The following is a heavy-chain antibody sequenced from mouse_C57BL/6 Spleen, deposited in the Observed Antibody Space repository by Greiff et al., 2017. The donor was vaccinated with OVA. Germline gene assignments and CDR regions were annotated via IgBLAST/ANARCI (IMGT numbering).Heavy chain of an antibody. Sequence: QVQLQQSGAELVMPGASVKLSCKASGYTFTSYWMHWVKQRPGQGLEWIGEIDPSDSYTNYNQKFKGKSTLTVDKSSSTAYMQLSSLTSEDSAVYYCARSGGSSYDFDYWGQGTTLTVSS. CDR2: IDPSDSYT. D-gene: IGHD1-1*01. CDR1: GYTFTSYW. J-gene: IGHJ2*01. V-gene: IGHV1-69*01. CDR3: ARSGGSSYDFDY.